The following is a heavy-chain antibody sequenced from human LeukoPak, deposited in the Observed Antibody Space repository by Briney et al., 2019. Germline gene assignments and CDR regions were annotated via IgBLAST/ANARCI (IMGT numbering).Heavy chain of an antibody. J-gene: IGHJ3*02. CDR3: ARNIWFGESADAFDI. Sequence: ASVKVSCKASGYTFTGYYMHWVRQAPGQGLEWMGWIDPNSGGTNYAQKFQGRVTMTRDKSIRTAYMELSRLTSDDTAVYYCARNIWFGESADAFDIWGQGTMVTVSS. CDR2: IDPNSGGT. V-gene: IGHV1-2*02. CDR1: GYTFTGYY. D-gene: IGHD3-10*01.